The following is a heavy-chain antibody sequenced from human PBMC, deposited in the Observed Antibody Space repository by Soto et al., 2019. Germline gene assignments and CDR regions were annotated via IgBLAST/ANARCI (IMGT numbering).Heavy chain of an antibody. CDR2: IKSKTDGEST. CDR3: TLHVVVVTSVHNYFNY. J-gene: IGHJ4*02. CDR1: GFTFANAW. D-gene: IGHD2-21*02. Sequence: EVQLVDSGGGLVKPGGSLTLSCTASGFTFANAWMSWVRQAPGKGLEWVGRIKSKTDGESTDYAAPVKGRFTISRDDSKNRMFLQMNSLQIEDTAVYYCTLHVVVVTSVHNYFNYWGQGTLVTVSS. V-gene: IGHV3-15*01.